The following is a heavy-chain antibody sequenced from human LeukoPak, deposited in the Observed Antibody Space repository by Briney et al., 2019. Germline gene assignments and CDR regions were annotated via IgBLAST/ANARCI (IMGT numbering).Heavy chain of an antibody. CDR2: IYYSGRT. D-gene: IGHD1-14*01. Sequence: QPSETLSLTCTVSGGSISSYYWTWIRQPPGKALEWIGYIYYSGRTSYNPSLKSRVTMSVDTSKNQFSLKLSSVTAADTAVYCCARDGNPWNLDVWGRGTLVTVSS. CDR1: GGSISSYY. V-gene: IGHV4-59*01. CDR3: ARDGNPWNLDV. J-gene: IGHJ2*01.